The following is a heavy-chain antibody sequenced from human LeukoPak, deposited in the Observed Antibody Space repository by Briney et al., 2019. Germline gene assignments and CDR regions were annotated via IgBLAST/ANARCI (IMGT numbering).Heavy chain of an antibody. CDR2: IGTAYDT. Sequence: PGGSLRLSCAAFGFTFSTYDMHWVRQATGKGLEWVSGIGTAYDTHYPDSVKGRFTISRENAKNSFYLQMNSLTVGDTAVYYCARAGQWFSDAFDIWGQGTMVTVSS. J-gene: IGHJ3*02. CDR3: ARAGQWFSDAFDI. V-gene: IGHV3-13*01. CDR1: GFTFSTYD. D-gene: IGHD3-22*01.